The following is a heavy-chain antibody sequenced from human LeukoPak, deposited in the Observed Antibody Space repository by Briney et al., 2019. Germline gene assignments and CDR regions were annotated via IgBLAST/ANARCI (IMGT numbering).Heavy chain of an antibody. CDR1: GFTLSSYA. CDR3: ARAPDYYDSSGYHDY. CDR2: ISSNGGST. Sequence: GGSLRLSCAASGFTLSSYAMSWVRQAPGKGLEYVSAISSNGGSTYYANSVKGRFTISRDNSKNTLYLQMGSLRAEDMAVYYCARAPDYYDSSGYHDYWGQGTLVTVSS. D-gene: IGHD3-22*01. J-gene: IGHJ4*02. V-gene: IGHV3-64*01.